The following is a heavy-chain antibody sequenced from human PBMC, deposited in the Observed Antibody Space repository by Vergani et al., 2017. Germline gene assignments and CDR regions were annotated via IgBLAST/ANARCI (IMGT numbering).Heavy chain of an antibody. V-gene: IGHV1-2*02. J-gene: IGHJ4*02. CDR2: INPLSAGT. CDR1: GHTFTGSY. D-gene: IGHD1-14*01. Sequence: QVQLVQSGAEVKKPGASVKVSCKASGHTFTGSYMHWVRQAPGKGLEWMGWINPLSAGTNYAQRFQGRVTMTRDTSIGAAYMELSSLGIDDTAVYYCAGESGRRTCDYWGPGTLVTVSS. CDR3: AGESGRRTCDY.